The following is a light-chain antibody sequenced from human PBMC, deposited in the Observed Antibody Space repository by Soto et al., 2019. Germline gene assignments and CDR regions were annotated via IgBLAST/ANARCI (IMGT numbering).Light chain of an antibody. CDR1: QRVSSSY. V-gene: IGKV3-20*01. CDR3: QPYGSSPPWP. CDR2: GAS. J-gene: IGKJ1*01. Sequence: PGEIANISCGASQRVSSSYSASYQQKPGHPPRLXIXGASSRATGIPDSFSGSVSGTDFTLTISLLSREAFAVYHCQPYGSSPPWPIGQGTQVEIK.